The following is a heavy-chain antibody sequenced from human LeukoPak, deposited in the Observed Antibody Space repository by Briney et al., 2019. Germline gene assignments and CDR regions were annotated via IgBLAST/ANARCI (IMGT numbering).Heavy chain of an antibody. Sequence: PGGSLRLSCAASGFTVSSNYMTGVRQAPGKGLEGVSLMYGAGSTHYADSVRGRFTISRDNSKNTVYVQMNSLRAEDTAVYYCGASNLLTGYFSLNYWGQGTLVTVSS. CDR3: GASNLLTGYFSLNY. CDR1: GFTVSSNY. D-gene: IGHD3-9*01. J-gene: IGHJ4*02. CDR2: MYGAGST. V-gene: IGHV3-66*01.